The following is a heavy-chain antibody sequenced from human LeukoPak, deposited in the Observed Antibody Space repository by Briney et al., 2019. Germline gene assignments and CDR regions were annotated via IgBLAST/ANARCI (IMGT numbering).Heavy chain of an antibody. J-gene: IGHJ6*03. Sequence: ASVKVSCKASGYTFTSYGISWVRQAPGQGLEWMGWISAYNGNTNYAQKLQGRVTMTTDTSTSTAYMELRSLRSDDTAVYYCARVGVPTSPFWSGSLGWGYYYYYMDVWGKGTTVTVSS. CDR1: GYTFTSYG. CDR3: ARVGVPTSPFWSGSLGWGYYYYYMDV. D-gene: IGHD3-3*01. CDR2: ISAYNGNT. V-gene: IGHV1-18*01.